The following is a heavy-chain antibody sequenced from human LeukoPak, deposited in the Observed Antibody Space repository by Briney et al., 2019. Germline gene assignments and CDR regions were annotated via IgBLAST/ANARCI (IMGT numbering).Heavy chain of an antibody. CDR1: GGSISSGSYY. D-gene: IGHD3-9*01. CDR3: ARETGPERRRRGWFDP. J-gene: IGHJ5*02. Sequence: SETLSLTCTVSGGSISSGSYYWSWRHPPPGKGLWWGGEINHSGSTNNTPSLKSRDTTSVDTPKNNFSLKLCAVTAANTPVYYCARETGPERRRRGWFDPWGQGTLVTVSS. V-gene: IGHV4-61*03. CDR2: INHSGST.